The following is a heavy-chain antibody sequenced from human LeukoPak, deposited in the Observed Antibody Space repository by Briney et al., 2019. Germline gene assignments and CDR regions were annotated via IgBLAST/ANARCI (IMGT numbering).Heavy chain of an antibody. J-gene: IGHJ4*02. V-gene: IGHV4-61*02. CDR2: IYASGNT. CDR3: ARHVVAGMPTFDY. D-gene: IGHD6-19*01. CDR1: GGSISSGSYY. Sequence: SQTLSLTCTVSGGSISSGSYYWSWIRQPAGKGLEWIGRIYASGNTNYNPSLKSRVTISVDTSKNQFSLKLSSVTAADTAVYYCARHVVAGMPTFDYWGQGTLVTVSS.